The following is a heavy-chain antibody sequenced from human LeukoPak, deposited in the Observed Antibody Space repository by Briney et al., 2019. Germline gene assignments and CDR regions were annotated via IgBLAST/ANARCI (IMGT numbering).Heavy chain of an antibody. CDR1: GFTVSSNY. J-gene: IGHJ4*02. D-gene: IGHD6-13*01. CDR2: IYSGGST. CDR3: ARDRYSSSSNFDY. V-gene: IGHV3-66*02. Sequence: GGSLRLSCAASGFTVSSNYMSWVRQAPGKGLEWVSVIYSGGSTYYADSVKGRFTISRDNSKNTLYLQMNRLRAEDTAVYYCARDRYSSSSNFDYWGQGTLVTVSS.